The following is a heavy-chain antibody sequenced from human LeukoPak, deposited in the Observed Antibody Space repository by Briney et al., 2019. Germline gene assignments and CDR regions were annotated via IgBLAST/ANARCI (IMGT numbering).Heavy chain of an antibody. Sequence: SEPLSFTCAVSGGAFCGYCWDCIRQPPGKELEWIGEINQRGITKYNPSFKSRVTISVDTSENQFSLKLTSLTAADATVYYCAKYGECSGFDLSQWGQGTLVTVSS. V-gene: IGHV4-34*01. D-gene: IGHD5-12*01. J-gene: IGHJ4*02. CDR3: AKYGECSGFDLSQ. CDR2: INQRGIT. CDR1: GGAFCGYC.